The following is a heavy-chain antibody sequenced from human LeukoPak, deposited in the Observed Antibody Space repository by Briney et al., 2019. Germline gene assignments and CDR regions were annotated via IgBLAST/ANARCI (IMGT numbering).Heavy chain of an antibody. CDR3: ARVGDYGSGSYWINAFDI. D-gene: IGHD3-10*01. Sequence: PGGSLRLSCAASGFTFSSYSMKWVRQAPGKGLEWVSYISSSSSDIYYADSVKGGFTISRDNEKNSLYLQMNSLRAEDTAVYYCARVGDYGSGSYWINAFDIWGQGTMVTVSS. CDR1: GFTFSSYS. CDR2: ISSSSSDI. J-gene: IGHJ3*02. V-gene: IGHV3-21*01.